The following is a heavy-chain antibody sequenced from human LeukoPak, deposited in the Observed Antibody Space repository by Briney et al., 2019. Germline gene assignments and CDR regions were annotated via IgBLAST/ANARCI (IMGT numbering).Heavy chain of an antibody. Sequence: ASVKVSCKASGGTFSSYAISWVRQAPGQGLEWMGRIIPIFGTANYAQKFQGRVTITTDESTGTAYMELSSLRSEDTAVYYCASSKWGVWGAKPYNWFDPWGQGTLVTVSS. V-gene: IGHV1-69*05. CDR3: ASSKWGVWGAKPYNWFDP. CDR1: GGTFSSYA. D-gene: IGHD3-10*01. J-gene: IGHJ5*02. CDR2: IIPIFGTA.